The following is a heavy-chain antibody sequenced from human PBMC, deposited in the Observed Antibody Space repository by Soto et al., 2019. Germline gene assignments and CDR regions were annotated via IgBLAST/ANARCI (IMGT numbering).Heavy chain of an antibody. J-gene: IGHJ4*02. V-gene: IGHV3-30*18. D-gene: IGHD6-19*01. Sequence: GGSLRLSCAASGFTFSNYGMHWVRQAPGKGLEWVALISYDGNNKYYADFVKGRFTISRDNSKNTLYLQMNSLRVEDTAVYYCAKERTVAGFDSWGQGTLVTVSS. CDR2: ISYDGNNK. CDR1: GFTFSNYG. CDR3: AKERTVAGFDS.